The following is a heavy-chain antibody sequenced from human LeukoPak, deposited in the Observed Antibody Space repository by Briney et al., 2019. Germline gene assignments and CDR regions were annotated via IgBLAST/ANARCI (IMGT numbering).Heavy chain of an antibody. D-gene: IGHD2-2*01. CDR3: ARRYCSSTSCYAFDI. Sequence: GESLKISCKGSGYSFTSYWIGWVRQMPGKGLERMGIIYPGDSDTRYSPSFQGQVTISADKSISTAYLQWSSLKASDTAMYYCARRYCSSTSCYAFDIWGQGTMATVSS. CDR1: GYSFTSYW. CDR2: IYPGDSDT. V-gene: IGHV5-51*01. J-gene: IGHJ3*02.